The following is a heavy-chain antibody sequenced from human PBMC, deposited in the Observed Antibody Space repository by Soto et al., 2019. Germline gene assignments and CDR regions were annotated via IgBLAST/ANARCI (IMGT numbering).Heavy chain of an antibody. CDR3: ARFQRRWLIGDH. CDR2: IFYSGGT. Sequence: SETLSLTCTVSGGSIANGSYYWGWIRQPPGMGLEWIAHIFYSGGTYSNPSLRGRVTLSVDTSKNQFSLELNSVTAADTAVYYCARFQRRWLIGDHWGQXTLVTVSS. V-gene: IGHV4-39*01. J-gene: IGHJ4*02. CDR1: GGSIANGSYY. D-gene: IGHD5-12*01.